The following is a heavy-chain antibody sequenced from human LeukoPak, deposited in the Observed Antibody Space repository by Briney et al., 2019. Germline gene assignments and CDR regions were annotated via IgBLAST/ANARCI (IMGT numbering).Heavy chain of an antibody. Sequence: GGSLRLSCAASGFTFSNYNMNWVRQAPGKGLEWVSFISSSSSYIYYADSVKGRFTISRDNAKNSLYLQMNSLRAEDTAVYYCTRDEDFYSSSSDYWGQGTLVTVSS. V-gene: IGHV3-21*01. J-gene: IGHJ4*02. CDR2: ISSSSSYI. D-gene: IGHD6-6*01. CDR3: TRDEDFYSSSSDY. CDR1: GFTFSNYN.